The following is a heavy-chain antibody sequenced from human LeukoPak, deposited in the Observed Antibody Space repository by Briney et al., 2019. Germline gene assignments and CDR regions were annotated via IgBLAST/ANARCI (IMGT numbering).Heavy chain of an antibody. D-gene: IGHD3-16*02. CDR1: GYSISNGYY. CDR3: ARRGVITFGEVISRRRWFGP. CDR2: ISHRGST. V-gene: IGHV4-38-2*02. J-gene: IGHJ5*01. Sequence: PSETLSLTCTVSGYSISNGYYWGWIRQPPGKGLEWVGSISHRGSTYYNPSLKSRVAISVYTSNNQFSLKLNSVTAADTALYYCARRGVITFGEVISRRRWFGPWGQGTLVTVSS.